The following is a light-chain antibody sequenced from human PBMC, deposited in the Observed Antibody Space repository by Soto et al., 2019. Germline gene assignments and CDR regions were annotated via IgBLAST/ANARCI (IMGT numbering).Light chain of an antibody. V-gene: IGLV1-40*01. Sequence: QSVLTQPPSVSGAPGQRVTISCTGSSSNIGAGYDVHWYQQLPGTAPKLLLYGKSTRPSGVPDRFSGSKSGTSASLAITGLQAEDEADDYCPSYDSILSGWAVVFGGGTKLTVL. J-gene: IGLJ2*01. CDR2: GKS. CDR3: PSYDSILSGWAVV. CDR1: SSNIGAGYD.